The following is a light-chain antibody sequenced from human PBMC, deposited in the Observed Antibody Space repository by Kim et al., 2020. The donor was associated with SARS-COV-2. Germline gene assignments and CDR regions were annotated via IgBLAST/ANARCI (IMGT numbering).Light chain of an antibody. J-gene: IGLJ3*02. CDR2: DVS. CDR3: ASYTSANNWV. Sequence: GQSITISCTGTTSDVGAYKFVFWYQQNPGRAPKLIIYDVSKRPSGVSNRFSGSKSGNTASLTISGLQTEDEGDYYCASYTSANNWVFGGGTQLTVL. V-gene: IGLV2-14*04. CDR1: TSDVGAYKF.